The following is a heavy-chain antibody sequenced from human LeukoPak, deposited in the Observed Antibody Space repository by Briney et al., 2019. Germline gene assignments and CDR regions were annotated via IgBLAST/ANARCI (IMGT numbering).Heavy chain of an antibody. CDR2: TYTSGST. J-gene: IGHJ4*02. V-gene: IGHV4-61*09. CDR1: GGSISSGNYY. Sequence: TSETLSLTCTVSGGSISSGNYYWSWIRQPAGKGLEGITHTYTSGSTHYNPSLKSRVTISVDTSKNQFSLNLSIMTAADTAVYYCARDSLYNFWSGYYNTTYYFDYWGQGTLVTVSS. D-gene: IGHD3-3*01. CDR3: ARDSLYNFWSGYYNTTYYFDY.